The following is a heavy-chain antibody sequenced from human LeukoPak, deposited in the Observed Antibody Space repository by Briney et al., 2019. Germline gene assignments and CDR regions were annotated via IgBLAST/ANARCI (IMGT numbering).Heavy chain of an antibody. D-gene: IGHD5-18*01. Sequence: PGGSLRLSCAASGFTFSSYSMNWVRQAPGKGLEWVSSISSSSSYIYYADSVKGRFTIPRDNAKNSLYLQMNSLRAEDTAVYYCARDCGTKAAMDFDYWGQGTLVTVSS. CDR3: ARDCGTKAAMDFDY. J-gene: IGHJ4*02. CDR1: GFTFSSYS. V-gene: IGHV3-21*01. CDR2: ISSSSSYI.